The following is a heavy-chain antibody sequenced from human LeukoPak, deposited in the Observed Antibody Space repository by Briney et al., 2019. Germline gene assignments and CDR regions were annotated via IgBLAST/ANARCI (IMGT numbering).Heavy chain of an antibody. CDR2: IYTSGST. V-gene: IGHV4-61*02. Sequence: PSQTLSLTCTVSGGSISSGSYYWSWIRQPAGKGLEWIGRIYTSGSTNYNPSLKSRVTISVDTSKNQFSLKLSSVTAADTAVYYCAREIFTYYYDSSGYGLFDLWGRGTLVTVSS. J-gene: IGHJ2*01. CDR3: AREIFTYYYDSSGYGLFDL. CDR1: GGSISSGSYY. D-gene: IGHD3-22*01.